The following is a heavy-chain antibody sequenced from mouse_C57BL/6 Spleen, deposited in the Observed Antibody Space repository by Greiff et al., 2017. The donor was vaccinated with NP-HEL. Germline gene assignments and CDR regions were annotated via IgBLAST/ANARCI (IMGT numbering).Heavy chain of an antibody. CDR1: GFTFSSYA. J-gene: IGHJ4*01. CDR2: ISSGGDYI. V-gene: IGHV5-9-1*02. Sequence: VQLKESGEGLVKPGGSLKLSCAASGFTFSSYAMSWVRQTPEKRLEWVAYISSGGDYIYYADTVKGRFTISRDNARNTLYLQMSSLKSEDTAMYYCTAGNGYYAMDYWGQRTSVTVSS. D-gene: IGHD1-1*01. CDR3: TAGNGYYAMDY.